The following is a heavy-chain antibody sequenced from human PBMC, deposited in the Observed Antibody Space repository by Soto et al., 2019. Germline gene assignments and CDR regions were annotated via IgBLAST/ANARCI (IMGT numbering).Heavy chain of an antibody. D-gene: IGHD2-15*01. CDR2: ISAYNGNT. CDR3: ARSVVVVAAPFNP. CDR1: GYTFTSYG. Sequence: ASVRGSCKGSGYTFTSYGISWVRQAPGQGLEWMGWISAYNGNTNYAQKLQGRVTMTTDTSTSTAYMELRSLRSDDTAVYYCARSVVVVAAPFNPWGQGTLVTVSS. V-gene: IGHV1-18*01. J-gene: IGHJ5*02.